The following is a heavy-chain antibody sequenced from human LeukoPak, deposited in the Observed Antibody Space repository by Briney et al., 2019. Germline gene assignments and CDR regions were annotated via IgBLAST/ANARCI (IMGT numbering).Heavy chain of an antibody. CDR2: IYYSGST. CDR1: GGSTSSYY. Sequence: SETLSLTRTVSGGSTSSYYWSWIRQPPGKGLEWIGYIYYSGSTNYNPSLKSRVTISVDTSKNQFSLKLSSVTAADTAVYYCARGGVGYSSGWFEYYYYYMDIWGKGTTVTVSS. J-gene: IGHJ6*03. V-gene: IGHV4-59*01. D-gene: IGHD6-19*01. CDR3: ARGGVGYSSGWFEYYYYYMDI.